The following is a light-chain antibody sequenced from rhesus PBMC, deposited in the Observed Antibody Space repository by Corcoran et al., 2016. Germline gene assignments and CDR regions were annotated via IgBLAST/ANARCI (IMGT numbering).Light chain of an antibody. Sequence: EIVLTQSPAFQSVTLKEKVTITCRASQSIGSSLHWSQQKPDQSPKLLIKFASQSISGVPSRFSGSGSGTDFTLTINSLEAEDAATYYCQQSSNFPLTFGGGTKVELK. J-gene: IGKJ4*01. CDR1: QSIGSS. CDR2: FAS. V-gene: IGKV6-55*01. CDR3: QQSSNFPLT.